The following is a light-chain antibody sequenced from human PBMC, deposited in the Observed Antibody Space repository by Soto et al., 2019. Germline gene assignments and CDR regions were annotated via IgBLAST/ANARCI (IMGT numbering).Light chain of an antibody. J-gene: IGKJ4*01. CDR1: QSVSSNY. Sequence: VLSQSPCTLSLSPGERATFSCRASQSVSSNYLAWYQQKPGQAPRLLIYGASSRATGIPDRFSGSGSGTDFTLTISRLEPEDFAVYYCQQFSSYPLTFGGGTKVDVK. V-gene: IGKV3-20*01. CDR3: QQFSSYPLT. CDR2: GAS.